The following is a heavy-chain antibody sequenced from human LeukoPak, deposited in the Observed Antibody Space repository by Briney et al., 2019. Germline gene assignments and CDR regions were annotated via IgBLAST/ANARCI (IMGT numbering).Heavy chain of an antibody. CDR2: ISSSGSTI. CDR3: ARDRGYDFWSGYYEDAFDI. CDR1: GFTFSDYY. J-gene: IGHJ3*02. Sequence: VGSLRLSCAASGFTFSDYYMSWIRQAPGKGLKWVSYISSSGSTIYYADSVKGRFTISRDNAKNSLYLQMSSLRAEDTAVYYCARDRGYDFWSGYYEDAFDIWGQGTMVTVSS. V-gene: IGHV3-11*04. D-gene: IGHD3-3*01.